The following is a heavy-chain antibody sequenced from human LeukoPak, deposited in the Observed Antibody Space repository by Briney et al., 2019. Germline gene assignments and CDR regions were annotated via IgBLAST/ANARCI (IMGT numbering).Heavy chain of an antibody. Sequence: SQTLSLTCTVSGGSISSGSYYWSWIRQPAGKGLEWIGRIYTSGSTNYNPSLKGRVTISVDTSKNQFSLKLSSVTAADTAVYYCARANSVVTGYYYYMDVWGKGTTVTVSS. J-gene: IGHJ6*03. V-gene: IGHV4-61*02. CDR2: IYTSGST. D-gene: IGHD4-23*01. CDR1: GGSISSGSYY. CDR3: ARANSVVTGYYYYMDV.